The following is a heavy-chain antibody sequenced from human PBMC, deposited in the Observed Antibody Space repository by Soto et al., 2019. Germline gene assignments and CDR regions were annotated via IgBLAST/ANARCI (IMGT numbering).Heavy chain of an antibody. D-gene: IGHD5-18*01. J-gene: IGHJ2*01. CDR3: ARDFPGTAMVTSFDL. V-gene: IGHV1-18*01. CDR2: ISAYNGNT. CDR1: GYTFTSYG. Sequence: QVQLVQSGAEVKKPGASVKVSCKASGYTFTSYGISWVRQAPGQGLEWMGWISAYNGNTNYAQKLQGRVTMTTDTSTRTAYMGLRSLRSDDTAVYYCARDFPGTAMVTSFDLWGRGTLVTVSS.